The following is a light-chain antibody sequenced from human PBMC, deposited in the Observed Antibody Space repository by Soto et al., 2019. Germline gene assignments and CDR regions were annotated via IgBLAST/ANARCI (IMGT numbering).Light chain of an antibody. CDR2: GAS. CDR3: QQSYSAPRT. Sequence: DIQMTQSPSSLSASVGDRVTITCRASQSLSNYLTWYQQKPGKAPKLLIYGASSLQSGVPSRFSGRGSGTDFTLTISLLQPEDLATYYCQQSYSAPRTFGPGTKVELK. V-gene: IGKV1-39*01. J-gene: IGKJ1*01. CDR1: QSLSNY.